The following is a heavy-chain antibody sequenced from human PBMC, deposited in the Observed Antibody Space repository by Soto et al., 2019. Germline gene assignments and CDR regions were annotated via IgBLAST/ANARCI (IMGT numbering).Heavy chain of an antibody. Sequence: TQSLTCRVADGSSSNGDGCGSCISQPRGTGLEWIGYIYYSGSTYYNPSLKSRVTISLDTSKNQFSLKLSSVTAADTAVYYCARLVYMHASSNARVYCYGM. D-gene: IGHD3-16*01. CDR2: IYYSGST. CDR1: DGSSSNGDGC. J-gene: IGHJ6*01. CDR3: ARLVYMHASSNARVYCYGM. V-gene: IGHV4-30-4*01.